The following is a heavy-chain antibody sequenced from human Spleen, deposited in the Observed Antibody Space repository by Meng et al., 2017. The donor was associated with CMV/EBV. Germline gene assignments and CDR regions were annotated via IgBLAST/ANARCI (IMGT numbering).Heavy chain of an antibody. CDR3: ARSPTYYYDSSGLAWFDP. Sequence: SSNTYYWGWIRQPPGKGLEWIGDIYYSGNTYYNPSLQSRVTMSLDTSQNQFSLKLSSVTAADTAVYYCARSPTYYYDSSGLAWFDPWGQRTLVTVSS. CDR1: SSNTYY. CDR2: IYYSGNT. D-gene: IGHD3-22*01. V-gene: IGHV4-39*07. J-gene: IGHJ5*02.